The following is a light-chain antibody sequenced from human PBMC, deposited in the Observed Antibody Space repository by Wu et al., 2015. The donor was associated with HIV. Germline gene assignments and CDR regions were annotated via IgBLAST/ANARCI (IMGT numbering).Light chain of an antibody. J-gene: IGKJ5*01. CDR2: AAS. Sequence: DIQMTQSPSSLSASVGDRVTITCRASQDISNYLAWYQQKPGKVPKLLIYAASTLQSGVPSRFSGSGSGTDFTLTISSLQPEDVATYYCQKYNSAPXTFGQGHDWILN. CDR1: QDISNY. CDR3: QKYNSAPXT. V-gene: IGKV1-27*01.